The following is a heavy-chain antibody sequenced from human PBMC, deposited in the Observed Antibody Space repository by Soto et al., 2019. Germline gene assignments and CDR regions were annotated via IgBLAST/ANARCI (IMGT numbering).Heavy chain of an antibody. CDR3: ASGYITIFGVDDEGV. D-gene: IGHD3-3*01. J-gene: IGHJ6*02. CDR1: GFTFSSYS. CDR2: ISSSSSTI. Sequence: GGSLRLSCAASGFTFSSYSMNWVRQAPGKGLEWVSYISSSSSTIYYADSVKGRFTISRDNAKNSLYLQMNSLRDEDTAVYYCASGYITIFGVDDEGVWGQGTTVTVSS. V-gene: IGHV3-48*02.